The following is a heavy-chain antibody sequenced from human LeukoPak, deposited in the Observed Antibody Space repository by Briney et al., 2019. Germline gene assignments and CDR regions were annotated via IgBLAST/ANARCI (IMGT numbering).Heavy chain of an antibody. CDR3: AKDQGPDVYGDLRYFDL. D-gene: IGHD4/OR15-4a*01. J-gene: IGHJ4*02. Sequence: PGRSLRLSCAASGFSFSNYGIPWVRQAPGKGLEWVAVISYDGRNKYYVDSVKGRFTIYRDNSKNTSSLQMNSLRAEDTAVYYCAKDQGPDVYGDLRYFDLWGQGALVTVSS. CDR2: ISYDGRNK. CDR1: GFSFSNYG. V-gene: IGHV3-30*18.